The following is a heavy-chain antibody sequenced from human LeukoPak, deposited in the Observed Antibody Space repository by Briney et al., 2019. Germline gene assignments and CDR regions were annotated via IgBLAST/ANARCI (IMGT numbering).Heavy chain of an antibody. J-gene: IGHJ6*02. CDR3: ASPNSGSYERTRSDYYGMDV. V-gene: IGHV4-34*01. D-gene: IGHD1-26*01. Sequence: PSETLSLTCAVYGGSFSGYYWSWIRQPPGKGLEWIGEINHSGSTNYNPSLKSRVTISVDTSKNQFSLKLSSVTAADTAVYYCASPNSGSYERTRSDYYGMDVWGQGTTVTVSS. CDR1: GGSFSGYY. CDR2: INHSGST.